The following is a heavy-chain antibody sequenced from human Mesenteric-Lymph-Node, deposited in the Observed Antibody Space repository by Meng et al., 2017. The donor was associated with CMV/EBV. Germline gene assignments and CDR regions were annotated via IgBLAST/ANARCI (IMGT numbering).Heavy chain of an antibody. D-gene: IGHD4-11*01. CDR3: ASDDYSTKINWIYYYYGMDV. V-gene: IGHV1-69*10. CDR1: GGTFSSYA. CDR2: IIPILGIA. J-gene: IGHJ6*02. Sequence: SVKVSCKASGGTFSSYAISWVRQAPGQGLEWMGGIIPILGIANYAQKFQGRVTITADKSTSTAYMELSSLRSEDTAVYYCASDDYSTKINWIYYYYGMDVWGQGTTVTVSS.